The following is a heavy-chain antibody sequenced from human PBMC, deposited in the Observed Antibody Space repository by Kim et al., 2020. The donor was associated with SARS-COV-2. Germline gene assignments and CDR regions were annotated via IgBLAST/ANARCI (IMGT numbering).Heavy chain of an antibody. Sequence: ASVKVSCKASGYTFTSYAMNWVRQAPGQGLEWMGWINTNTGNPTYAQGFTGRFVFSLDTSVSTAYLQISSLKAEDTAVYYCARDRRGSKLRYFDWTYYYGMDVWGQGTTVTVSS. CDR2: INTNTGNP. CDR1: GYTFTSYA. V-gene: IGHV7-4-1*02. J-gene: IGHJ6*02. D-gene: IGHD3-9*01. CDR3: ARDRRGSKLRYFDWTYYYGMDV.